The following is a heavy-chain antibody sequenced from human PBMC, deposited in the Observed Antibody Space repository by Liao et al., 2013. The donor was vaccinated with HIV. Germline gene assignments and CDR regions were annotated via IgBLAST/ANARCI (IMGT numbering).Heavy chain of an antibody. Sequence: QVRLQESGPGLVKPSETLSLTCSVSGGSFTTHYWTWIRQPPGKGLEWIGNIYYGGTTSYNASLESRVTISIDTSKTQFSLTLISVTGADTAVYYCARDTNFWSGSGGIDLWGQGTLVTVSP. J-gene: IGHJ5*02. D-gene: IGHD3-3*01. CDR1: GGSFTTHY. V-gene: IGHV4-59*11. CDR3: ARDTNFWSGSGGIDL. CDR2: IYYGGTT.